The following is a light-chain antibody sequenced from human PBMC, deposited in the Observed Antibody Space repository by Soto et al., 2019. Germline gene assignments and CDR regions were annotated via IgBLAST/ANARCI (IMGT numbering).Light chain of an antibody. CDR2: GAS. CDR1: QSVSTSY. Sequence: EIVLTQSPGTLSLSPGERATLSCRASQSVSTSYLAWYQQKPGQAPRLLIYGASSRATGIPDRFSGSGSGADVTLTISRLEHEDVAVYYCQQYGSVPLTFGGGTKVEIK. V-gene: IGKV3-20*01. CDR3: QQYGSVPLT. J-gene: IGKJ4*01.